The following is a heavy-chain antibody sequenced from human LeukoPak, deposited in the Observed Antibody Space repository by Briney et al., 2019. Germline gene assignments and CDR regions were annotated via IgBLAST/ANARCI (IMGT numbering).Heavy chain of an antibody. V-gene: IGHV3-9*01. CDR1: GFTFDDYA. CDR3: AKAGYYYDSSGPSQGYFDY. Sequence: PGGSLRLSCAASGFTFDDYAMHWVRQAPGKGLEWVSGISWNSGSIGYADSVKGRFTISRDNAKNSLYLQMNSLRAEDTALYYCAKAGYYYDSSGPSQGYFDYWGQGTLVTVSS. J-gene: IGHJ4*02. D-gene: IGHD3-22*01. CDR2: ISWNSGSI.